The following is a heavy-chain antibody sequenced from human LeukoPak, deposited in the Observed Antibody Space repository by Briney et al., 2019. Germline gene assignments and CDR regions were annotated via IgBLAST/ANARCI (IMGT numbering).Heavy chain of an antibody. CDR1: GGSISSHY. D-gene: IGHD4-23*01. CDR3: ARETTVVTPGRSDVFDI. J-gene: IGHJ3*02. CDR2: IYYSGST. V-gene: IGHV4-59*11. Sequence: SETLSLTCTVSGGSISSHYWNWIRQPPGKGLEWIGYIYYSGSTNYNPSLKSRVTISVDTSKNQFSLKLSSVTAADTAVYYCARETTVVTPGRSDVFDIWGQGTMVTVSS.